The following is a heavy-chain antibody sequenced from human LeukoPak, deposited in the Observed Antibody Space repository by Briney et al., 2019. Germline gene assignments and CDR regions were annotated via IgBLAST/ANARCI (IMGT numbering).Heavy chain of an antibody. CDR1: GGSISSNSYY. J-gene: IGHJ4*02. CDR2: IYYSGST. CDR3: AGQRVGATFDDY. D-gene: IGHD1-26*01. Sequence: SETLSLTCAVSGGSISSNSYYWGWIRQPPGKGLEWIGSIYYSGSTYYNPSLKSRVTISVDTSKNQFSLKLSSVTAADTAVYYCAGQRVGATFDDYWGQGTLVTVSS. V-gene: IGHV4-39*01.